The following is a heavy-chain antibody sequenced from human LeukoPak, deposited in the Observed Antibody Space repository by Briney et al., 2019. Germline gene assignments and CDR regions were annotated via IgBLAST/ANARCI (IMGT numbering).Heavy chain of an antibody. CDR2: ISSSSGTI. D-gene: IGHD6-19*01. CDR1: GFTFSSYA. V-gene: IGHV3-23*01. J-gene: IGHJ4*02. Sequence: GGSLRLSCAASGFTFSSYAMKWVRQAPGKGLEWVSYISSSSGTIYYADSVKGRFTISRDNSKNTLYLQMNSLRAEDTAVYYCAKDPSKVAVAVYFDYWGQGTLVTVSS. CDR3: AKDPSKVAVAVYFDY.